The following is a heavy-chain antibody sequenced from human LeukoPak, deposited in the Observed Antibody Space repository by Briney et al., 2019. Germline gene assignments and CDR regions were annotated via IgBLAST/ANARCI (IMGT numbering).Heavy chain of an antibody. D-gene: IGHD2-15*01. V-gene: IGHV3-30*03. J-gene: IGHJ6*02. CDR2: ISYDGSNK. CDR1: GFTFSSYG. Sequence: PGGSLRLSCAASGFTFSSYGMHWVRQAPGKGLEWVAVISYDGSNKYYADSVKGRFTISRDNSKNTLYLQMNSLRAEDTAVYYCAPYCSGGSCYPYRHTDYGMDVWGQGTTVTVSS. CDR3: APYCSGGSCYPYRHTDYGMDV.